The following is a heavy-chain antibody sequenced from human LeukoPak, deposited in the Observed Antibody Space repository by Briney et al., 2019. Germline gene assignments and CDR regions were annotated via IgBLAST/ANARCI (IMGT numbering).Heavy chain of an antibody. CDR2: INPSGGST. Sequence: ASVKVSCKASGYTFTSYYMHWVRQAPGQGLEWMGIINPSGGSTSYAQKFQGRVTMTTDTSTSTAYMELRSLRSDDTAVYYCARDLGAIVVAFDYWGQGTLVTVSS. V-gene: IGHV1-46*01. D-gene: IGHD3-22*01. J-gene: IGHJ4*02. CDR1: GYTFTSYY. CDR3: ARDLGAIVVAFDY.